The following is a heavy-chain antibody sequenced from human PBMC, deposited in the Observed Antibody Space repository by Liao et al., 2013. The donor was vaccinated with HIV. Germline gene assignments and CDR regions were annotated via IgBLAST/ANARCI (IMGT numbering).Heavy chain of an antibody. CDR1: GGSISSDSYY. D-gene: IGHD3-3*01. J-gene: IGHJ3*02. CDR2: IDTSGST. CDR3: ARVGRFLQFLLDVNPFDI. V-gene: IGHV4-61*02. Sequence: QVQLQESGPGLVKPSQTLSLSCTVSGGSISSDSYYWSWIRQPAGKGLEWIGRIDTSGSTKYNPSLKSRVTMSIDTSKNQFSLRLDSVTAADTGTYYCARVGRFLQFLLDVNPFDIWGQGTTVIVSS.